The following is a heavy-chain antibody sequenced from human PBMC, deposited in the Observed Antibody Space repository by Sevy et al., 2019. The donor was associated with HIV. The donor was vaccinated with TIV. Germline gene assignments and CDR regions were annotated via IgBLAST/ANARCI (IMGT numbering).Heavy chain of an antibody. Sequence: SETRSLTCTVSGGSITSLYWNWIRQPPGKGLEWIANIYYNGHINYNPSLKSRVTLSLDTSKNQFSLRLSSVTAADTAMYYCAGENAWGRGYSWGQGTLVAVSS. CDR1: GGSITSLY. CDR3: AGENAWGRGYS. D-gene: IGHD1-26*01. J-gene: IGHJ4*02. V-gene: IGHV4-59*08. CDR2: IYYNGHI.